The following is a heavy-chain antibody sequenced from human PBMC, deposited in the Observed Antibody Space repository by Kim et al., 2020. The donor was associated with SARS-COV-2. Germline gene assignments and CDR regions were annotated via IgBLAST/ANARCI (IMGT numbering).Heavy chain of an antibody. V-gene: IGHV3-30*04. CDR3: ARDLGLMLYEVLYGMDV. D-gene: IGHD2-8*01. J-gene: IGHJ6*02. CDR1: GFTFSSYA. CDR2: ISYDGSNK. Sequence: GGSLRLSCAASGFTFSSYAMHWVRQAPGKGLEWVAVISYDGSNKYYADSVKGRFTISRDNSKNTLYLQMNSLRAEDTAVYYCARDLGLMLYEVLYGMDVWGQGTTVTVSS.